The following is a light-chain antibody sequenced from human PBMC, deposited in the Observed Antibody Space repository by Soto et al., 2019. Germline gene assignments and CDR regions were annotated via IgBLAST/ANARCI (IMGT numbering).Light chain of an antibody. Sequence: IVMTQSPATLSVSPGERATLSCRASQSVSSNLAWYQHKPGQAPRLLIYGASTRATGIPARFSGSGSGTEFTLTISSLQSEDFAVYYCQQYNNWPPWPFGQGTKVDIX. CDR3: QQYNNWPPWP. J-gene: IGKJ1*01. CDR2: GAS. V-gene: IGKV3-15*01. CDR1: QSVSSN.